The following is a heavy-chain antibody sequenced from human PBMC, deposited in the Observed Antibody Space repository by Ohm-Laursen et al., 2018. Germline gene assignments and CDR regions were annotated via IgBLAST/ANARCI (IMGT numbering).Heavy chain of an antibody. D-gene: IGHD3-22*01. Sequence: SLRLSCTASGFTFSDYYMSWVRQAPGKGLEWVSVIYSGGSTYYADSVKGRFTISRDNSKNTLYLQMNSLRAEDTAVYYCARDGSHLDTMMGLDIWGQGTMVTVSS. CDR3: ARDGSHLDTMMGLDI. V-gene: IGHV3-53*01. CDR1: GFTFSDYY. J-gene: IGHJ3*02. CDR2: IYSGGST.